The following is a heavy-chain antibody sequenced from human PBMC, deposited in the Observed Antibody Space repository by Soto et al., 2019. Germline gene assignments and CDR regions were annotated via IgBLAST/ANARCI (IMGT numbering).Heavy chain of an antibody. V-gene: IGHV1-69*02. D-gene: IGHD2-21*02. CDR3: ARDDGLAYCGGDCYS. CDR1: GGTFSSYT. J-gene: IGHJ4*02. Sequence: QVQLVQSGAEVKKPGSSVKVSCKASGGTFSSYTISWVRQAPGQGLEWMGRIIHILGIANYAQKFQGRVTITADKSTSTAYMELSSLRSEDTAVYYCARDDGLAYCGGDCYSWGQGTLVTVSS. CDR2: IIHILGIA.